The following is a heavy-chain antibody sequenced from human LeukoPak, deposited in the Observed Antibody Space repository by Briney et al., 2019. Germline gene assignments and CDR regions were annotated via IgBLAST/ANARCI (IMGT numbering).Heavy chain of an antibody. V-gene: IGHV4-61*02. CDR3: ARAPILNWFDP. CDR1: GGSISSGSYY. J-gene: IGHJ5*02. CDR2: IYTSGST. Sequence: KPSETLSLTCTVSGGSISSGSYYWSWIRQPAGKGLEWIGRIYTSGSTNYNPSLKSRVTISVDTSKNQFSLKLSSVTAADTAVHYCARAPILNWFDPWGQGTLVTVSS.